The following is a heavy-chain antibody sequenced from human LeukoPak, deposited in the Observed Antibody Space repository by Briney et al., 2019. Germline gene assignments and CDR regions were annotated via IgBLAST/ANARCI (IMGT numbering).Heavy chain of an antibody. CDR3: ARVRVATIYIDY. D-gene: IGHD5-12*01. V-gene: IGHV4-39*01. CDR1: GGSISSSSYY. J-gene: IGHJ4*02. Sequence: SETLSLTCTVSGGSISSSSYYWGWIRQPPGKGLEWIGSIYYSGSTYYNPSLKSRVTISVDTSKNQFSLKLSSVTAADTAVYYCARVRVATIYIDYWGQGTLVTVSS. CDR2: IYYSGST.